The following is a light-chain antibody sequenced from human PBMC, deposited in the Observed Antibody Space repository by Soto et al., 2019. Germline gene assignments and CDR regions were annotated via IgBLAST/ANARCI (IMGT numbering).Light chain of an antibody. CDR3: QKPNSIPLT. J-gene: IGKJ4*01. V-gene: IGKV1-12*01. Sequence: DIQMTQSPSSVSASVGDRVTITCRASQGISSWLAWYQQKPGKAPKLLIYAASSLQSGGPSRYSGSGSGTDFTLTISILQPEDFSTCYSQKPNSIPLTVGGGTKVKIK. CDR2: AAS. CDR1: QGISSW.